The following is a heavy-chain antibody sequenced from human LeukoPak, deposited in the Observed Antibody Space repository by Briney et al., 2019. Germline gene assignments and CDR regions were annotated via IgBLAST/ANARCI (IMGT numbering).Heavy chain of an antibody. J-gene: IGHJ4*02. CDR3: ARSIAARLDY. CDR1: GGSFSDYY. CDR2: INHSGST. D-gene: IGHD6-6*01. V-gene: IGHV4-34*01. Sequence: SETLSLTCAVYGGSFSDYYWSWIRQPPGKGLEWIGEINHSGSTNYNPSLKSRVTISVDTSKNQFSLKLSSVTAADTAVYYCARSIAARLDYWGQGTLVTVSS.